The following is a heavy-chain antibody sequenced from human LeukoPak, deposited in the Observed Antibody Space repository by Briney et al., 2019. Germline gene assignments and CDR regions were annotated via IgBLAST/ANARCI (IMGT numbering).Heavy chain of an antibody. J-gene: IGHJ5*02. CDR3: MTASRSSSWPPPT. CDR1: GFTFSSYW. V-gene: IGHV3-7*01. Sequence: GGSLRLSCAASGFTFSSYWMNWVRQAPGMGLEWVANIKQDGSEKKYVDSVKGRFTISRDNAKNSLYLQMNSLRAEDTAMYYCMTASRSSSWPPPTWGQGTLVTVSS. CDR2: IKQDGSEK. D-gene: IGHD6-13*01.